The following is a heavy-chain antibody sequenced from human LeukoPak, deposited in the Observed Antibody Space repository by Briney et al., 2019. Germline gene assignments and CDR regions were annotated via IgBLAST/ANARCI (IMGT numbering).Heavy chain of an antibody. CDR3: ARSGWELDFDY. V-gene: IGHV1-69*06. D-gene: IGHD1-26*01. Sequence: SVKVSCKASGGTFNSYAISWVRQAPGQGLEWMGGIIPIFGTTNYARKFRGRVTLTADKSTRTAYMELSSLRSEDTAVYYCARSGWELDFDYWGRGTLVTVSS. J-gene: IGHJ4*02. CDR2: IIPIFGTT. CDR1: GGTFNSYA.